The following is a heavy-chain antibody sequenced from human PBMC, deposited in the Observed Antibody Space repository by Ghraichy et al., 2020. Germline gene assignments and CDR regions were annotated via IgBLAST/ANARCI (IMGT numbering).Heavy chain of an antibody. Sequence: TLSLTCSVSGDTLTSGEHYWSWIRQHPGGALEWIGYIYYSGSTLYNPSLGSRLAISLDTSKNQFSLKLSSVTAADTAVYYCAGGDCTTSSCFRYRFDYWGQGSLVSVSS. CDR2: IYYSGST. CDR3: AGGDCTTSSCFRYRFDY. CDR1: GDTLTSGEHY. D-gene: IGHD2-2*01. J-gene: IGHJ4*02. V-gene: IGHV4-31*03.